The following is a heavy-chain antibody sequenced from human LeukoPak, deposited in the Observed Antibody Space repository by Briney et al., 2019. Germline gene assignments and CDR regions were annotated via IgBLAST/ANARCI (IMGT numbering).Heavy chain of an antibody. D-gene: IGHD3-22*01. V-gene: IGHV4-59*01. J-gene: IGHJ5*02. Sequence: SETLSLTCSVSGDSISNYYWTWIRQPPGKGLEWIGYIYYSGSTNYNPSLKSRVTISVDTSKNQSSLKLSSVTAADTAVHYCARVNREYYSDTSGYYFPWGQGTLVTVSS. CDR2: IYYSGST. CDR3: ARVNREYYSDTSGYYFP. CDR1: GDSISNYY.